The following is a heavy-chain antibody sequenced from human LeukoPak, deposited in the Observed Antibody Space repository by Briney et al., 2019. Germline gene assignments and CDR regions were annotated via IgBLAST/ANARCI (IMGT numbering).Heavy chain of an antibody. V-gene: IGHV1-18*01. CDR2: ISAYNGNT. Sequence: GASVKVSCKASGYTFTSYGISWVRQAPGQGLEWMGWISAYNGNTNYAQKLQGRVTMTTDTSTSTAYMELRSLRSDDTAVYYCARDIHKWGHYGDYDAFYYFDYWGQGTLVTVSS. CDR1: GYTFTSYG. CDR3: ARDIHKWGHYGDYDAFYYFDY. D-gene: IGHD4-17*01. J-gene: IGHJ4*02.